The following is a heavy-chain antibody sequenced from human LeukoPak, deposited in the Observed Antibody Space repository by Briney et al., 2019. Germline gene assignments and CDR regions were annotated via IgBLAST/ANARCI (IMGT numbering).Heavy chain of an antibody. Sequence: GGSLRLSCAASGFTFSSYAMSWVRQAPGKGLEWVSIISGGGGSSTYYADSVEGRFTISRDNSKNTLNLQMNSLRAEDTAVYYCVRRPDYFDYWGQGTLVTVSS. CDR1: GFTFSSYA. V-gene: IGHV3-23*01. CDR2: ISGGGGSST. CDR3: VRRPDYFDY. J-gene: IGHJ4*02.